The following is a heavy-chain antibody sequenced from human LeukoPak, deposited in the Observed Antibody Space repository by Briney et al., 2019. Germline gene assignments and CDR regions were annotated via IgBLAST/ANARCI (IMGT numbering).Heavy chain of an antibody. CDR1: GGSFSGYY. Sequence: PSETLSLTCAVYGGSFSGYYWSWIRQPPGKGLEWIGEINHSGSPNYNPSLKSRVTISIDTSKNQFSLKLSPVTAADTAVYYCAREGTSGTHLNWFDPWGQGTLVTVSS. CDR2: INHSGSP. J-gene: IGHJ5*02. V-gene: IGHV4-34*01. D-gene: IGHD1-1*01. CDR3: AREGTSGTHLNWFDP.